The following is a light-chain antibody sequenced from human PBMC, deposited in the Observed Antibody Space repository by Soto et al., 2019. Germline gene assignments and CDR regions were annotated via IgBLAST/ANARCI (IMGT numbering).Light chain of an antibody. Sequence: DIQMTQSPSSLSASVGDRVTITCQASQDISNYLNWYQQKPGKAPKLLIYDASNLETGVPSRFSGSGSGTDFTFTISSLQPEDIATYYWQQYYNLPQTFGQGTKVEIK. CDR3: QQYYNLPQT. CDR2: DAS. J-gene: IGKJ1*01. V-gene: IGKV1-33*01. CDR1: QDISNY.